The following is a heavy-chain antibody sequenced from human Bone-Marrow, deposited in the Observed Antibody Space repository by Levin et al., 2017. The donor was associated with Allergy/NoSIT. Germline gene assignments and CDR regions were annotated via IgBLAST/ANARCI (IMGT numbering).Heavy chain of an antibody. CDR2: ISSSSSYT. Sequence: GESLKISCAASGFTFSDYYMSWIRQAPGKGLEWVSYISSSSSYTNYADSVKGRFTISRDNAKNSLYLQMNSLRAEDTAVYYCARIVGTVTTAGCFDYWGQGTLVTVSS. D-gene: IGHD4-17*01. V-gene: IGHV3-11*06. J-gene: IGHJ4*02. CDR3: ARIVGTVTTAGCFDY. CDR1: GFTFSDYY.